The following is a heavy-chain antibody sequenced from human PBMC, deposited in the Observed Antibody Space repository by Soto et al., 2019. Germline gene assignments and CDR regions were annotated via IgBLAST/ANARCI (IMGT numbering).Heavy chain of an antibody. CDR1: GFTFSSYS. V-gene: IGHV3-48*04. J-gene: IGHJ4*02. CDR3: ARENYGGNDY. Sequence: GGSLRLSCAASGFTFSSYSMNWVRQAPGKGLEWVSYIISSSSTIYYADSVKGRFTISRDNAKNSLYLQMNSLRAEDTAVYYCARENYGGNDYWGQGTLVTVSS. CDR2: IISSSSTI. D-gene: IGHD4-17*01.